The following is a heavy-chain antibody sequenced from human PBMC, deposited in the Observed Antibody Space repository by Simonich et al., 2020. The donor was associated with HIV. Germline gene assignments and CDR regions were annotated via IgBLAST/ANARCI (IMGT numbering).Heavy chain of an antibody. CDR1: GGSISSSSYY. CDR2: IYYSGST. D-gene: IGHD4-17*01. J-gene: IGHJ5*02. Sequence: QLQLQESGPGLVKPSETLSLTCTVSGGSISSSSYYWGWIRQPPGKGLEWIGSIYYSGSTYYNPSLKSRVTIAVDTSKNQFSLKLSSVTAADTAVYYCARNYGDYGVYWFDPWGQGTLVTVSS. CDR3: ARNYGDYGVYWFDP. V-gene: IGHV4-39*01.